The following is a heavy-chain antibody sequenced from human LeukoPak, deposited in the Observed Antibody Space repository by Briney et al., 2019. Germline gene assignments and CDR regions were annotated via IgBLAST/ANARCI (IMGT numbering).Heavy chain of an antibody. CDR3: AKDMIGGYCSGGACYRPPSI. Sequence: QSGGSLRLSCAASGFTFSSYSMNWVRQAPGKGLEWVAVISYDGRNKYYGDSVKGRFTISRDNSKNTLYLQMNSLSAEDTAVYYCAKDMIGGYCSGGACYRPPSIWGQGTLVSVSS. D-gene: IGHD2-15*01. V-gene: IGHV3-30*18. J-gene: IGHJ4*02. CDR2: ISYDGRNK. CDR1: GFTFSSYS.